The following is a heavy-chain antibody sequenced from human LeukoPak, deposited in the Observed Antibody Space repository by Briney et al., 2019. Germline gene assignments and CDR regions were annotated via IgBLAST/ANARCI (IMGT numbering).Heavy chain of an antibody. J-gene: IGHJ5*02. D-gene: IGHD2-2*01. V-gene: IGHV4-30-2*01. CDR2: IYHSGST. CDR1: GGSISSGGYS. CDR3: ARLHCSSTSCYEWNWFDP. Sequence: SETLSLTCAVSGGSISSGGYSWSWIRQPPGKGLEWIGYIYHSGSTYYNPSLKSRVTISVDRSKNQFSLKLSSVTADDTAVYFCARLHCSSTSCYEWNWFDPWGHGTLVTVFS.